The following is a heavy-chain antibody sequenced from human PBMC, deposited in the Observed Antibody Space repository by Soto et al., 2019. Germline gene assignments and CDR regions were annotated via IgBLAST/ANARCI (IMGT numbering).Heavy chain of an antibody. V-gene: IGHV3-49*03. CDR3: TSYVPDYYYYGMDV. CDR1: GFTLGDYA. D-gene: IGHD3-16*01. Sequence: PGGSLRLSCTASGFTLGDYAMSWFRQAPGKGLEWVGFIRSKAYGGTTEYAASVKGRFTISRDDSKSIAYLQMNSLKTEDTAVYYCTSYVPDYYYYGMDVWGQGTTVTVSS. J-gene: IGHJ6*02. CDR2: IRSKAYGGTT.